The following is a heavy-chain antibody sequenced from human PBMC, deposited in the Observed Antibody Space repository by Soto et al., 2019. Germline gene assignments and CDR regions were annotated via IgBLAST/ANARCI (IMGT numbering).Heavy chain of an antibody. CDR2: IYYSGST. D-gene: IGHD2-2*01. CDR3: ARAVDYCSSTSCYGPTMDYYYYMDV. J-gene: IGHJ6*03. Sequence: LSETLSLTCTVSGGSISSGGYYWSWIRQHPGKGLEWIGYIYYSGSTYYNPSLKSRVTISVDTSKNQFSLKLSSVTAADTAVYYCARAVDYCSSTSCYGPTMDYYYYMDVWGKGTTVTVS. CDR1: GGSISSGGYY. V-gene: IGHV4-31*03.